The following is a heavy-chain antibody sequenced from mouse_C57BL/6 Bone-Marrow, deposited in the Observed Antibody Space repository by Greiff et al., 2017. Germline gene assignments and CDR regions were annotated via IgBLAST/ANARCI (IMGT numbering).Heavy chain of an antibody. J-gene: IGHJ4*01. CDR3: VRGEELAMDY. CDR2: IRSKSNNYAT. D-gene: IGHD2-13*01. CDR1: GFSFNTYA. Sequence: EVMLVESGGGLVQPKGSLKLSCAASGFSFNTYAMNWVRQAPGKGLEWVARIRSKSNNYATYYADSVKDRFTISRDDSESMLYLQMNNLKTEDTAMYYCVRGEELAMDYWGQGTSVTVSS. V-gene: IGHV10-1*01.